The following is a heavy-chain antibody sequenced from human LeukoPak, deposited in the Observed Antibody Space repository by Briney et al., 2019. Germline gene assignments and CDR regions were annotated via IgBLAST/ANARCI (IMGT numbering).Heavy chain of an antibody. D-gene: IGHD1-26*01. CDR1: GYTFTTYD. V-gene: IGHV1-8*01. Sequence: GASVKVSCKASGYTFTTYDINWVRQATGQGLEWMGWINPKSGNTGYAQKFQGRVTITKDTSMTTAYMELMGLRSEDTAIYYCARVAGSVDYWGQGTLVTVSS. CDR2: INPKSGNT. J-gene: IGHJ4*02. CDR3: ARVAGSVDY.